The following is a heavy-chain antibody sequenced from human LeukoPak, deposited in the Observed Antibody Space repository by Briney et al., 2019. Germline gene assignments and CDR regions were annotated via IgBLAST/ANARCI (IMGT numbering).Heavy chain of an antibody. V-gene: IGHV1-46*01. CDR3: ARDNSVGDNAWWFDP. CDR2: INPTGGST. CDR1: GYTFTSYY. D-gene: IGHD1-26*01. J-gene: IGHJ5*02. Sequence: ASVKVSCQASGYTFTSYYMHWVRQAPGQGLEWMGLINPTGGSTGYAQKFQGRVTMTRDMSTSTDYMELSSLRSEDTAIYYCARDNSVGDNAWWFDPWGQGTLVTVSS.